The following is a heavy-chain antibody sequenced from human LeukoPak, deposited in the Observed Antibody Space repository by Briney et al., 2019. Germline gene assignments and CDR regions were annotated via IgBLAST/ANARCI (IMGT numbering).Heavy chain of an antibody. CDR2: IIPILGIA. D-gene: IGHD3-10*01. V-gene: IGHV1-69*02. Sequence: SVKVSCKASGGTFSSYTISWVRQAPGQGLGWMGRIIPILGIANYAQKFQGRVTITADKSTSTAYMELSSLRSEDTAVYYCASLDGPGVKTGSAFDIWGQGTMVTVSS. CDR1: GGTFSSYT. CDR3: ASLDGPGVKTGSAFDI. J-gene: IGHJ3*02.